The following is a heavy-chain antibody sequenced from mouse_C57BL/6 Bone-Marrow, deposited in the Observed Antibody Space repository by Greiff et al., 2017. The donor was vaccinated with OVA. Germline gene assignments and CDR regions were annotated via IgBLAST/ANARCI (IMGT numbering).Heavy chain of an antibody. Sequence: EVQLQQSGPVLVKPGASVKMSCKASGYTFTDYYMNWVKQSHGKSLEWIGVINPYNGGTSYNQKFKGKATLTVDKSSSTAYMELNSLTSEDSAVYYCAREDYYGSSYLAWFAYWGQGTLVTVSA. CDR3: AREDYYGSSYLAWFAY. J-gene: IGHJ3*01. V-gene: IGHV1-19*01. D-gene: IGHD1-1*01. CDR1: GYTFTDYY. CDR2: INPYNGGT.